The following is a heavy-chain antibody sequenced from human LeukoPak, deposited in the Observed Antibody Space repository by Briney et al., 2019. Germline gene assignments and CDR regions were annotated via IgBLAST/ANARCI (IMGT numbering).Heavy chain of an antibody. V-gene: IGHV1-46*01. CDR1: GDTLSSSH. CDR3: AREPTAGSCYFDY. J-gene: IGHJ4*02. CDR2: INPSGGT. Sequence: ASVKVSCKASGDTLSSSHIHWVRQAPGQGLEWMGLINPSGGTSHSNTIQGRVTLTRDTFTSTLYMELNSLRSEDTAVYYCAREPTAGSCYFDYWGQGTLVTVSS. D-gene: IGHD3-10*01.